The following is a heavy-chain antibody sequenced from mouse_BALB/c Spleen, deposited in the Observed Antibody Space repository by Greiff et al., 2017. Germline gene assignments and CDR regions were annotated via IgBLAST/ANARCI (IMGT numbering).Heavy chain of an antibody. CDR2: IYPGDGDT. CDR1: GYTFTSYW. J-gene: IGHJ2*01. V-gene: IGHV1-87*01. CDR3: ARDGSFDY. Sequence: VQRVESGAELARPGASVKLSCKASGYTFTSYWMQWVKQRPGQGLEWIGAIYPGDGDTRYTQKFKGKATLTADKSSSTAYMQLSSLASEDSAVYYCARDGSFDYWGQGTTLTVSS.